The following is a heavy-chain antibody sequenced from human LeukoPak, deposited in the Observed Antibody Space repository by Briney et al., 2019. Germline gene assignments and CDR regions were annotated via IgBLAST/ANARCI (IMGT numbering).Heavy chain of an antibody. CDR1: GGSISSGDYY. J-gene: IGHJ4*02. D-gene: IGHD4-17*01. Sequence: SETLSLTCTVSGGSISSGDYYWSWIRQPPGKGLEWIGYIYYSGSTYYNPSLKSRVTISVDTPKNQFSLKLSSVTAADTAVYYCARGTTVTYYFDYWGQGTLVTVSS. V-gene: IGHV4-30-4*01. CDR2: IYYSGST. CDR3: ARGTTVTYYFDY.